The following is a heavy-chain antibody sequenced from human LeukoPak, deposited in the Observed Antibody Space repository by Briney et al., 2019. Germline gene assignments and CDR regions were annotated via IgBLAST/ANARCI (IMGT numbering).Heavy chain of an antibody. CDR1: GYSFTGYW. CDR3: ARTYDFWSGYYVWFDL. D-gene: IGHD3-3*01. Sequence: KVGESLQISCKVSGYSFTGYWIGWVRQIPGKGLEWMGIIYPGDSDTRYSPSFQGQVTISADKYISTAYLQWSSLKASDTAMYYCARTYDFWSGYYVWFDLWGQGTLVTVSS. V-gene: IGHV5-51*01. J-gene: IGHJ5*02. CDR2: IYPGDSDT.